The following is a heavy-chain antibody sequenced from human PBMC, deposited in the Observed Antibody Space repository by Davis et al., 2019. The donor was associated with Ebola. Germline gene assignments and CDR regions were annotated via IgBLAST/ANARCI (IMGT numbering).Heavy chain of an antibody. D-gene: IGHD3-10*01. V-gene: IGHV3-74*01. CDR1: GFTFSSYW. CDR3: AKDGRVRGSMGY. CDR2: INSDGSST. Sequence: GESLKISCAASGFTFSSYWMHWVRQAPGKGLVWVSRINSDGSSTSYADSVKGRFTISRDNAKNTLYLQMNSLRAEDTAVYYCAKDGRVRGSMGYWGQGTLVTVSS. J-gene: IGHJ4*02.